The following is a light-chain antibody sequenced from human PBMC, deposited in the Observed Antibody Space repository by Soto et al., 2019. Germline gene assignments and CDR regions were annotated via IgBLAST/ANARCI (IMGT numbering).Light chain of an antibody. CDR3: SSYTSSSTVV. Sequence: QSVRTQPASVSGSPGQSITISCTGTSSDVGGYNYVSWYQQHPGKAPKLMIYEVSNRPSGVSNRFSGSKSGNTASLTISGLQAEDEADYYCSSYTSSSTVVFGGGTKVTVL. CDR1: SSDVGGYNY. CDR2: EVS. V-gene: IGLV2-14*01. J-gene: IGLJ2*01.